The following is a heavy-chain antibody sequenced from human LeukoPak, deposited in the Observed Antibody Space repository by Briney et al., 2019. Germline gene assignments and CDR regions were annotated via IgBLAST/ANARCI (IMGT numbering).Heavy chain of an antibody. CDR2: ISSSSSYI. V-gene: IGHV3-21*01. Sequence: PGGSLRLSCAASGFTFSSYSMNWVRQAPGKGLEWVSSISSSSSYIYYADSVRGRFTISRDNAKNSLYLQMNSLRAEDTAVYYCASGTYYDSSGYYYDGWATQGAFDIWGQGTMVTVSS. J-gene: IGHJ3*02. CDR3: ASGTYYDSSGYYYDGWATQGAFDI. D-gene: IGHD3-22*01. CDR1: GFTFSSYS.